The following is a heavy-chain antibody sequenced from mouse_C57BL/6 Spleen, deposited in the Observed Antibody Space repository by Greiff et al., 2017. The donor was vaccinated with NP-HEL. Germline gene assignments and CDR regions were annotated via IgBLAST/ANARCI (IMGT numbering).Heavy chain of an antibody. V-gene: IGHV1-50*01. CDR1: GYTFTSYW. D-gene: IGHD2-4*01. Sequence: QVQLQQPGAELVKPGASVKLSCKASGYTFTSYWMQWVKQRPGQGLEWIGEIDPSDSYTNYNQKFKGKATLTVDTSSSTAYMQLSSLTSEDSAVYYCARRGYDYDGGFDDWGKGTTLTVSS. CDR2: IDPSDSYT. J-gene: IGHJ2*01. CDR3: ARRGYDYDGGFDD.